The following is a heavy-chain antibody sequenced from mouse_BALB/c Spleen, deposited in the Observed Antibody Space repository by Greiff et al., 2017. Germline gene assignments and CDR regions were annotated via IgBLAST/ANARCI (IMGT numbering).Heavy chain of an antibody. CDR3: ARDDYRYHYAMDY. CDR1: GFAFSSYD. Sequence: EVQLVESGGGLVKPGGSLKLSCAASGFAFSSYDMSWVRQTPEKRLEWVAYISSGSSTIYYADTVKGRFTISRDNSKNTLFLQMTSLRSEDTAMYYCARDDYRYHYAMDYWGQGTSVTVSS. V-gene: IGHV5-12-1*01. D-gene: IGHD2-14*01. J-gene: IGHJ4*01. CDR2: ISSGSSTI.